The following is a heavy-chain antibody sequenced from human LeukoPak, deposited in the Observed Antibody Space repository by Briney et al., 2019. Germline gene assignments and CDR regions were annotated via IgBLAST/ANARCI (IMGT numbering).Heavy chain of an antibody. CDR3: AKDRAAAGIAAAGTYY. CDR1: GFTFSSYE. Sequence: PGGSLRLSCAASGFTFSSYEMNWVRQAPGKGLEWVSAISGSGGSTYYADSVKGRFTISRDNSKNTLYLQMNSLRAEDTAVYYCAKDRAAAGIAAAGTYYWGQGTLVTVSS. J-gene: IGHJ4*02. V-gene: IGHV3-23*01. CDR2: ISGSGGST. D-gene: IGHD6-13*01.